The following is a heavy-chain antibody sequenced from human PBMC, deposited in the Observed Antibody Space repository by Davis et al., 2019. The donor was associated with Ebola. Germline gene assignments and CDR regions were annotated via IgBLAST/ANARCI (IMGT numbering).Heavy chain of an antibody. CDR1: GDSISGSHYY. V-gene: IGHV4-39*07. J-gene: IGHJ4*02. CDR3: ARNSSGFGHFDY. Sequence: PSETLSLTCSVSGDSISGSHYYWAWIRQSPRKGLEWIGSIYYSGSTHYNPSLKSRLTLSVDTSRNQFSLGLTSVTTADTAIYYCARNSSGFGHFDYWGQGILITVSS. CDR2: IYYSGST. D-gene: IGHD6-19*01.